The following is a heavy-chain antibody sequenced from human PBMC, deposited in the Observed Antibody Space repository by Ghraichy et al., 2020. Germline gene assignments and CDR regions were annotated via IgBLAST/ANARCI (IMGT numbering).Heavy chain of an antibody. CDR2: VYYSGRT. CDR1: GGSISNIGYY. J-gene: IGHJ4*02. Sequence: SETLSLTCTVSGGSISNIGYYWGRIRQPPGKGLEWIGSVYYSGRTYYNSSLESRLTISTDTSKNQLSLRLRSVTATDTAVYYCSRLGGSETLEYYFNYWGQGTLVTVSS. CDR3: SRLGGSETLEYYFNY. D-gene: IGHD3-10*01. V-gene: IGHV4-39*01.